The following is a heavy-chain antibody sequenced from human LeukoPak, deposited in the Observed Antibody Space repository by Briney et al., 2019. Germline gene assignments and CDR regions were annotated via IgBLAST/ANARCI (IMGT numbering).Heavy chain of an antibody. Sequence: GGSLRLSCAASGFTFSSSAMHWVRQAPGKGLEYVSAISSNGGTTYYANSVKGRFTISRDNSKNTLYLQMGSLRDEDMAVYYCARGSYCSGGSCYSAYWGQGTLVTVSS. CDR1: GFTFSSSA. D-gene: IGHD2-15*01. CDR2: ISSNGGTT. J-gene: IGHJ4*02. V-gene: IGHV3-64*01. CDR3: ARGSYCSGGSCYSAY.